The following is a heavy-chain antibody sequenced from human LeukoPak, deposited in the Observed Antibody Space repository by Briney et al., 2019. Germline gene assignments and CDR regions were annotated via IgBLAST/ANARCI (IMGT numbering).Heavy chain of an antibody. CDR1: GVTLSNYA. CDR3: ATDYGDYEPIDY. CDR2: ISLDGTNK. Sequence: PGGSLRLSCTASGVTLSNYAMHWVRRPPGRGLEWVAVISLDGTNKYYGDSVEGRFSVSRDNSKNTLYLQMNSLRPDDTAMYYCATDYGDYEPIDYWGQGTLVTVSS. J-gene: IGHJ4*02. D-gene: IGHD4-17*01. V-gene: IGHV3-30*04.